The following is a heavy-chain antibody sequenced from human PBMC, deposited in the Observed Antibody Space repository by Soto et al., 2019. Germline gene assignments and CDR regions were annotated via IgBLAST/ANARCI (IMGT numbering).Heavy chain of an antibody. CDR1: GYTFTGYY. J-gene: IGHJ4*02. CDR3: ARVYYDSSGYSLSY. Sequence: XXVKVSCKASGYTFTGYYMHWVRQAPGQGLEWMGWINPNSGGTNYAQKFQGWVTMTRDTSISTAYMELSRLRSDDTAVYYCARVYYDSSGYSLSYWGQGTLVTVSS. D-gene: IGHD3-22*01. CDR2: INPNSGGT. V-gene: IGHV1-2*04.